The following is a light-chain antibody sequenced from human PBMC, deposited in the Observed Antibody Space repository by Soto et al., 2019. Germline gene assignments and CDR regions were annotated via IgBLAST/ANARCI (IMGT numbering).Light chain of an antibody. Sequence: DIQMTQSPSSLSASVGDRVTITCQASQGISNSLTWYQQKPGKAPKLLIYKASTLKSGVPSRFSGSGSGTEFTLTISSLQPDDFATYYCQQYDSYSEAFGQGTKVDIK. CDR1: QGISNS. CDR2: KAS. J-gene: IGKJ1*01. CDR3: QQYDSYSEA. V-gene: IGKV1-5*03.